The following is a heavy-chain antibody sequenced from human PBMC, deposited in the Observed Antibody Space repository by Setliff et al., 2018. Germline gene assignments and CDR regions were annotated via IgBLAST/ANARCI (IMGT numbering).Heavy chain of an antibody. CDR2: LIPMFGTP. CDR3: ARESVEMTTSTRSGFDY. Sequence: GASVKVSCKAFGYTFAKYGTSWVRQAPGQGLEWMGGLIPMFGTPGYAQKFQDRVTITTDEPTSTVYMEVSRLRSEDTAVYHCARESVEMTTSTRSGFDYWGQGTLVTVSS. CDR1: GYTFAKYG. J-gene: IGHJ4*02. D-gene: IGHD4-17*01. V-gene: IGHV1-69*05.